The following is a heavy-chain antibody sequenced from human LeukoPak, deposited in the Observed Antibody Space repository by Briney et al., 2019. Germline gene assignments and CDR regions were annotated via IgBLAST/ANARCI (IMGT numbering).Heavy chain of an antibody. CDR1: GFTFGDYY. Sequence: GGSLRLSCAASGFTFGDYYMSWIRQAPGKGLEWIASISGSSDYTPYADFLKGRVTISRDNAKNSLYLQLNSLSVEDTAVYYCARDGFSSGWFNWGQGTMVTVSS. CDR2: ISGSSDYT. V-gene: IGHV3-11*06. J-gene: IGHJ3*01. CDR3: ARDGFSSGWFN. D-gene: IGHD6-19*01.